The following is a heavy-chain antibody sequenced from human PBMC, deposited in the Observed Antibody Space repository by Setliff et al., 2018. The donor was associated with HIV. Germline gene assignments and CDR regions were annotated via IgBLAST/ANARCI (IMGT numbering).Heavy chain of an antibody. D-gene: IGHD4-17*01. CDR3: ARDYGDTPSYYYYYGMDV. CDR2: IYYSGST. Sequence: PSETLSLTCTVSGGSISSGGYYWSWIRQHPGKGLEWIGYIYYSGSTYYNPSLKSRVTIPVDTSKNQFSLKLSSVTAADTAVYYCARDYGDTPSYYYYYGMDVLGQGTTVTVSS. CDR1: GGSISSGGYY. V-gene: IGHV4-31*03. J-gene: IGHJ6*02.